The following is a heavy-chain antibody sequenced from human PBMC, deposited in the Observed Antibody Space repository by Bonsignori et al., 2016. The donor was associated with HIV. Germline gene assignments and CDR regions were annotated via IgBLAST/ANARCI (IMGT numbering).Heavy chain of an antibody. J-gene: IGHJ4*02. CDR2: ISYDGSNK. Sequence: VRQMPGKGLEWVAVISYDGSNKYYADSVKGRFTISRDNSKNTLYLQMNSLRAEDTAVYYCAKDLKQQLVPDYWGQGTLVTVSS. V-gene: IGHV3-30*18. CDR3: AKDLKQQLVPDY. D-gene: IGHD6-13*01.